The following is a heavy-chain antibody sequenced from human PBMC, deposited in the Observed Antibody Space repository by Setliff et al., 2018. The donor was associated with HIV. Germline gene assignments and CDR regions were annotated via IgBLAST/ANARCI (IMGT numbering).Heavy chain of an antibody. V-gene: IGHV4-31*03. Sequence: SETLSLTCTVSGGSISGGVHYWSWIRQHPGKGLEWIGYIHYSGSTYYNPSLKSRVTISVDTSKNQFSLKLSSVTAADTAVYYCARVPTNPDFYYYYMDVWGKGTTVTVSS. CDR3: ARVPTNPDFYYYYMDV. CDR1: GGSISGGVHY. J-gene: IGHJ6*03. CDR2: IHYSGST.